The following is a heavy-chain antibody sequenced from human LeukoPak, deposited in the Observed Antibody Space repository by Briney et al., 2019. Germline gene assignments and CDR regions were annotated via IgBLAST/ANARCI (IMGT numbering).Heavy chain of an antibody. V-gene: IGHV1-18*01. CDR1: GYTFTSYG. J-gene: IGHJ4*02. Sequence: GASVKVSCKASGYTFTSYGISWVRQAPGQGLEWMGWISAYNSNTNYAQKFQGRVTITADESTSTAYMELSSLRSEDTAVYYCARGTRGYSSIPFDYWGQGTLVTVSS. CDR3: ARGTRGYSSIPFDY. CDR2: ISAYNSNT. D-gene: IGHD5-18*01.